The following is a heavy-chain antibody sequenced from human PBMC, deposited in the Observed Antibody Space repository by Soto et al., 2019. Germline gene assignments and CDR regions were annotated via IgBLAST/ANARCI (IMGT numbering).Heavy chain of an antibody. V-gene: IGHV3-30*18. CDR3: AKDGGTRYGMDV. D-gene: IGHD3-3*01. CDR2: ISYDGSNK. CDR1: GFTFSSYG. Sequence: GGSLRLSCAASGFTFSSYGMHWVRQAPGEGLEWVAVISYDGSNKYYADSVKGRFTISRDNSKNTLYLQMNSLRAEDTAVYYCAKDGGTRYGMDVWGQGTTVTVSS. J-gene: IGHJ6*02.